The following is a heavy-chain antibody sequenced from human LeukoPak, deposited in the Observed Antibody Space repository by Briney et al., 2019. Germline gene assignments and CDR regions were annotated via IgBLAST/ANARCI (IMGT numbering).Heavy chain of an antibody. Sequence: PGGSLRLSCAASGCTFSSYSMHWVRQAPGKGLEWVAVMSYDGSNKYYADSMKGRFTIFRDNSKNTLYLQMNSLRAEDTAVYYCARDSIVVSYYYYGMDVWGLGTTVTVSS. CDR2: MSYDGSNK. V-gene: IGHV3-30-3*01. J-gene: IGHJ6*02. CDR1: GCTFSSYS. D-gene: IGHD2-15*01. CDR3: ARDSIVVSYYYYGMDV.